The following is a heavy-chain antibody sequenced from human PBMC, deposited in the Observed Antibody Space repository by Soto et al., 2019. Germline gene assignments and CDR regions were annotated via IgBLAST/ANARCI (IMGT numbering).Heavy chain of an antibody. Sequence: SETLSLTCTVSGGSVSSGSYYWSWIRQPPGKGLEWIGYIYYSGSTNYNPSLKSRVTISVDTSKNHFSLKLSSVTAADTAVYYCARAPPGDYYGSGSYYFDYWGQGTLVTVSS. V-gene: IGHV4-61*01. D-gene: IGHD3-10*01. CDR3: ARAPPGDYYGSGSYYFDY. CDR1: GGSVSSGSYY. J-gene: IGHJ4*02. CDR2: IYYSGST.